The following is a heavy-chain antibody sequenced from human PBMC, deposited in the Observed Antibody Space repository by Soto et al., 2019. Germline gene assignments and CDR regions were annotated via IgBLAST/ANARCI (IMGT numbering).Heavy chain of an antibody. J-gene: IGHJ4*02. CDR1: GGSISSGDYF. D-gene: IGHD4-17*01. V-gene: IGHV4-30-4*01. CDR3: ARNGGRYGAGDYVELD. Sequence: QVQLQESGPGLVKPSQTLSLTCTVSGGSISSGDYFWSWIRQPPGKGLEWIGYIYYSGSTYYTPSLKSRVTISVDTSQNQLSQKLRSVTAADTAVYYCARNGGRYGAGDYVELDWSQPTLVTVSS. CDR2: IYYSGST.